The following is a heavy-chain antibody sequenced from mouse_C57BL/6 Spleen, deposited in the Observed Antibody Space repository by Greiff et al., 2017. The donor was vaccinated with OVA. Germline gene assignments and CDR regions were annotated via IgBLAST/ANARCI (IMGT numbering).Heavy chain of an antibody. CDR1: GFSLTSYA. CDR2: IWTGGGT. J-gene: IGHJ4*01. Sequence: VMLVESGPGLVAPSQSLSITCTVSGFSLTSYAISWVRQPPGKGLEWLGVIWTGGGTNYNSALKSRLSISKDNSKSQVFLKMNSLQTDDTARYYSARNGDGSSPYAMEDWGKGASVTVSS. V-gene: IGHV2-9-1*01. CDR3: ARNGDGSSPYAMED. D-gene: IGHD1-1*01.